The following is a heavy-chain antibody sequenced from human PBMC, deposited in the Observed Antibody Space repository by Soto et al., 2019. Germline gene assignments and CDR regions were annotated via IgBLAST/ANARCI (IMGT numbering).Heavy chain of an antibody. D-gene: IGHD5-18*01. V-gene: IGHV3-7*01. CDR2: IRQNGSDT. J-gene: IGHJ4*01. CDR3: ARGLTAHSY. CDR1: GFTFHEYW. Sequence: GGSLRLSCVVSGFTFHEYWMTWVRQAPGKGLEWVANIRQNGSDTFYVDSVKGRFTISRDNAKKSLYLQMNSLKVEDTGFYYCARGLTAHSYWGQGTLVTVSS.